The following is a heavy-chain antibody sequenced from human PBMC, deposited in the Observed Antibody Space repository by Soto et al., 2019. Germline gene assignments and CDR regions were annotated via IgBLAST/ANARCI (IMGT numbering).Heavy chain of an antibody. J-gene: IGHJ4*02. V-gene: IGHV4-61*01. Sequence: PSETLSLTCTVSGASLSSGSYYWSWIRQPPGKGLEWIGYFYYTGTTKYNPSLESRVTISADTSKNQFSLNLTSVTAADTAAYYCARISYWVKDYWGQGALVTVSS. CDR2: FYYTGTT. D-gene: IGHD2-8*02. CDR1: GASLSSGSYY. CDR3: ARISYWVKDY.